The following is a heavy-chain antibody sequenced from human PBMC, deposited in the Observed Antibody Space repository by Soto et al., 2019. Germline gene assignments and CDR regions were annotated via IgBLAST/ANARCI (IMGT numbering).Heavy chain of an antibody. Sequence: ASVKVSCKASGYTFTSYAMHWVHQAPGQRLEWMGWINAGNGNTKYSQKFQGRVTITRDTSASTAYMELSSLRSEDTAVYYCARPYSSSWYVEDAFDIWGQGTMVTVSS. D-gene: IGHD6-13*01. CDR3: ARPYSSSWYVEDAFDI. J-gene: IGHJ3*02. CDR2: INAGNGNT. V-gene: IGHV1-3*01. CDR1: GYTFTSYA.